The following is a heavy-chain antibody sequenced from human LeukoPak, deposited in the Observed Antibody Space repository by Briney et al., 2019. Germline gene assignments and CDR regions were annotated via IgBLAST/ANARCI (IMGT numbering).Heavy chain of an antibody. V-gene: IGHV3-23*01. J-gene: IGHJ4*02. CDR1: GFTFSNYA. CDR3: AKGVDGSGWYYFDR. CDR2: ISGTGSKT. D-gene: IGHD6-19*01. Sequence: GGSLRLSCAASGFTFSNYAMSWVRQAPGKGLERVSTISGTGSKTYYADSVKGRFTISRDNSKNTLYLQRSSLRVEDTAVYYCAKGVDGSGWYYFDRWGQGTLVTVSS.